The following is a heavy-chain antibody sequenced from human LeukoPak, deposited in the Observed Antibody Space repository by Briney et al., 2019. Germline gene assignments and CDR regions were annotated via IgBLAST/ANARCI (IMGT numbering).Heavy chain of an antibody. J-gene: IGHJ3*02. Sequence: PGGSPRLSCAASGFTFSSYAMHWVRQAPGKGLEWVAVISYDGSNKYYADSVKGRFTISRDNSKNTLYLQMNSLRAEDTAVYYCARDKEGITMIVVVTILSGAFDIWGQGTMVTVSS. CDR3: ARDKEGITMIVVVTILSGAFDI. CDR2: ISYDGSNK. CDR1: GFTFSSYA. V-gene: IGHV3-30*04. D-gene: IGHD3-22*01.